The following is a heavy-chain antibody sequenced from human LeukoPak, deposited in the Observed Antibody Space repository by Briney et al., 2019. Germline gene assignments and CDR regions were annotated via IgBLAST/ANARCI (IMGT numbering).Heavy chain of an antibody. Sequence: GGSLRLSCAASGSTVSSNYMSWVRQAPGKGLEWVSVIYSGGSTYYADSVKGRFTISRDNSKNTLYLQMNSLRAEDTAVYYCARDPPPDYYDSSGYYQVSWGQGTLVTVSS. CDR3: ARDPPPDYYDSSGYYQVS. D-gene: IGHD3-22*01. CDR1: GSTVSSNY. CDR2: IYSGGST. J-gene: IGHJ5*02. V-gene: IGHV3-66*01.